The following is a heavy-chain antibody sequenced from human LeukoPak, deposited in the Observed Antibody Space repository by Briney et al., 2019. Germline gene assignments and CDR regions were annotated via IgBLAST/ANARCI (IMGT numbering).Heavy chain of an antibody. Sequence: GASVKVSCKASGYTFTGKYMHWVRQAPGQGLEWMGWINPNSGGTNYAQKFQGRVTMTRDTSNNTAYMELSRLRSDDTAVYYCARGYYYDSSGYFDLDYWGQGTLVTVSS. CDR3: ARGYYYDSSGYFDLDY. V-gene: IGHV1-2*02. D-gene: IGHD3-22*01. CDR2: INPNSGGT. J-gene: IGHJ4*02. CDR1: GYTFTGKY.